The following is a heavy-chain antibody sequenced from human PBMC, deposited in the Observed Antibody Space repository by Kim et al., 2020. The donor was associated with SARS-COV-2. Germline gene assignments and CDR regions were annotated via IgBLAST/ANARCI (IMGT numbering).Heavy chain of an antibody. Sequence: SETLSLTCAVSGGSISSSNWWSWVRQPPGKGLEWIGEIYHSGSTNYNPSLKSRVTISVDKSKNQFSLKLSSVTAADTAVYYCASIDCSGGSCYGDRAFDIWGQGTMVTVSS. V-gene: IGHV4-4*02. CDR1: GGSISSSNW. CDR3: ASIDCSGGSCYGDRAFDI. J-gene: IGHJ3*02. D-gene: IGHD2-15*01. CDR2: IYHSGST.